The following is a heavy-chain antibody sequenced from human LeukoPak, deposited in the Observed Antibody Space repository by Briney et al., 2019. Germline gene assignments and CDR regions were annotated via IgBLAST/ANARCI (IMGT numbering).Heavy chain of an antibody. J-gene: IGHJ4*02. D-gene: IGHD3-10*01. CDR2: INPSGSST. Sequence: ASVKVSCKASGDTFTNYYIHWVRQAPGQGLEWIGIINPSGSSTSYAQKFQGRVTMTRDTSTSKVNMELSNLRSEDTAVYYCAREGFYGRELFPAFDYWGQGTLVTVSS. CDR1: GDTFTNYY. V-gene: IGHV1-46*01. CDR3: AREGFYGRELFPAFDY.